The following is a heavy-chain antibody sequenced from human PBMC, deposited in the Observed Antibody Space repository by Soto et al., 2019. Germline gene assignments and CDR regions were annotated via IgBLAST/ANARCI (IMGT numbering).Heavy chain of an antibody. J-gene: IGHJ4*02. CDR1: GGSINNYY. D-gene: IGHD1-26*01. CDR2: IYYSGST. CDR3: ARRYGENFDY. V-gene: IGHV4-59*01. Sequence: QVQLQESGPGLVKPSETLSLTCTVSGGSINNYYWSWIRQPPGKGLEWIGYIYYSGSTNYNPSLKSRVTISVDTSKNQFSLKLSSVTAADTAVYYCARRYGENFDYWGQGTLVTVSS.